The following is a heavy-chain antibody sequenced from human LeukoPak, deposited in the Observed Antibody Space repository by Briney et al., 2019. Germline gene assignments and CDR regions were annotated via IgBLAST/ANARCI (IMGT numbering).Heavy chain of an antibody. CDR2: IWPDGNNK. V-gene: IGHV3-33*01. J-gene: IGHJ4*02. CDR1: GFTFSDYG. CDR3: VRASGSFDY. Sequence: GGSLRLSCAASGFTFSDYGIHWVRQAPGKGLEWVAVIWPDGNNKYYADSVKGRFTISRENSKNTLYLRMNSLRVEDTAVYYCVRASGSFDYWGQGTLVTVSS. D-gene: IGHD3-10*01.